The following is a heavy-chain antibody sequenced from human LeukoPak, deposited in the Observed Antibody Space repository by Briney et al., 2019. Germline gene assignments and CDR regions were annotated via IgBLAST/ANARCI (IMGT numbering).Heavy chain of an antibody. CDR1: GDSISSYY. D-gene: IGHD5-24*01. CDR3: GGSRDGYIDY. J-gene: IGHJ4*02. Sequence: PSETLSLTCTVSGDSISSYYWSWVRQPAGKGLEWIGRIHTSGSTNYNPSLKSRVTMSVDTSKNQLSLKLSSVTAADTAVYYCGGSRDGYIDYWGQGTLVTVSS. CDR2: IHTSGST. V-gene: IGHV4-4*07.